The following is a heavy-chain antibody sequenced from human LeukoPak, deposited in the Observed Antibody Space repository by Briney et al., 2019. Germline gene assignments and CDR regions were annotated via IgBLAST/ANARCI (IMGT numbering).Heavy chain of an antibody. V-gene: IGHV3-21*01. D-gene: IGHD3-10*01. J-gene: IGHJ4*02. CDR1: GFTFSDQS. CDR3: IGPDSQFDC. Sequence: GGSLRLSCAASGFTFSDQSMNWVRQAPGKGLEWVSSISANSLHIFYADSVKGRFTISRDNAKNSLYLQMNNLRVEDTAVYYCIGPDSQFDCWGQGTLVTVSS. CDR2: ISANSLHI.